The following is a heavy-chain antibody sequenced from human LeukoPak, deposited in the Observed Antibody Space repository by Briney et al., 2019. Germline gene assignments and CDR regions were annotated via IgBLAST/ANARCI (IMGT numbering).Heavy chain of an antibody. J-gene: IGHJ5*02. Sequence: ASVKVSCKASGYTFTSYDINWVRQAAGQGLEWMGWMNPHSANAGYAQKFQGRVTMTRDTSISTAYMEPSSLRSDDTAVYYCARIPHRVPHNWFDPWGQGTLVTVSS. CDR2: MNPHSANA. CDR3: ARIPHRVPHNWFDP. V-gene: IGHV1-8*01. CDR1: GYTFTSYD. D-gene: IGHD2-2*01.